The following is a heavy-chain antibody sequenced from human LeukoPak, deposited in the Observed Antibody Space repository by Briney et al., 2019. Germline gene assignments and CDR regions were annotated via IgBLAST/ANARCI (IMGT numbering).Heavy chain of an antibody. Sequence: PSETLSLTCAVYGGSFSGYYWSWIRQPPRKGLEWIGEINHSGSTNYNPSLKSRVTISVDTSKNQFSLKLSSVTAADTAVYYCARAIWFGESPFDYWGQGTLVTVSS. CDR2: INHSGST. D-gene: IGHD3-10*01. CDR3: ARAIWFGESPFDY. V-gene: IGHV4-34*01. J-gene: IGHJ4*02. CDR1: GGSFSGYY.